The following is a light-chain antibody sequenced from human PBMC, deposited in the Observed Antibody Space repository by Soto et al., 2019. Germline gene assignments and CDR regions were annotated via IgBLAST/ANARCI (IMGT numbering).Light chain of an antibody. Sequence: QSVLTQPASVSGSPGQSITISCTGTSSDVGDYNYVSWYQQHPGKAPKLMIYDVSNRPSGVSNRFSGSKSGNTASLTISGLQAEDEADYYCSSYTGSSTVFGTGTKVTVL. J-gene: IGLJ1*01. V-gene: IGLV2-14*01. CDR3: SSYTGSSTV. CDR2: DVS. CDR1: SSDVGDYNY.